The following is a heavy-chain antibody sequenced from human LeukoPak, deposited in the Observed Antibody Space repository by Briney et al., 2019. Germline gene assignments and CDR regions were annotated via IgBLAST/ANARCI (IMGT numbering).Heavy chain of an antibody. CDR3: ARGTNAYCGGDCYPRRDFFDY. CDR1: GYTFTGYY. V-gene: IGHV1-2*02. Sequence: ASVKVSCKASGYTFTGYYMHWVRQAPGQGLEWMGWINPNSGGTNYAQEFQGRVTMTRDTSISTAYMELSRLRSDDTAVYYCARGTNAYCGGDCYPRRDFFDYWGQGTLVTVSS. D-gene: IGHD2-21*02. CDR2: INPNSGGT. J-gene: IGHJ4*02.